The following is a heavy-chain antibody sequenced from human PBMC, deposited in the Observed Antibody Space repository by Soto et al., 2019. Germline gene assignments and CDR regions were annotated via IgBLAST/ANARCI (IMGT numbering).Heavy chain of an antibody. CDR3: VRTSLVVAAATREDY. J-gene: IGHJ4*02. Sequence: EVQLVDSGGGLVQPGESLRLSCAASGFTFSSYWMHWVRQAPGKGLVWVSRINSDGSSTSYAGSVKGRFTISRDNAKNTLYLQMNSLRAEDTAVYYCVRTSLVVAAATREDYWGQGTLVTFSS. CDR1: GFTFSSYW. V-gene: IGHV3-74*01. CDR2: INSDGSST. D-gene: IGHD2-15*01.